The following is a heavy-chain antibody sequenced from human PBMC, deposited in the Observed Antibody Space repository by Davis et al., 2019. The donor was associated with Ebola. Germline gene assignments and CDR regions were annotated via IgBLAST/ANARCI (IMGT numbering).Heavy chain of an antibody. J-gene: IGHJ4*02. CDR2: IKNKADGGTT. CDR1: GFTFSNAW. CDR3: TTDGYWGSDH. D-gene: IGHD7-27*01. Sequence: PGGSLRLSCAGSGFTFSNAWFSWVRQAPGKGLEWVGRIKNKADGGTTGYAAPVKGRFTISRDDSKNALYLQMNSLKTEDTAVYYCTTDGYWGSDHWGQGNLVTVSS. V-gene: IGHV3-15*01.